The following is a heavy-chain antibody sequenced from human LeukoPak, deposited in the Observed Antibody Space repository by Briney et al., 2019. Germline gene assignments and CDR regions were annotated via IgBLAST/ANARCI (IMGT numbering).Heavy chain of an antibody. CDR3: AHRRGDSSGYYYYDY. D-gene: IGHD3-22*01. CDR1: GFSLSTSGVG. CDR2: IYWNDDK. Sequence: SGPTLVNPTQTLTLTCTFSGFSLSTSGVGVGWIRQPPGKALEWLALIYWNDDKRYSPSLKSRLTITKDTSKNQVVLTMTDLDPVDTATYYCAHRRGDSSGYYYYDYWGQGTLVTVSS. J-gene: IGHJ4*02. V-gene: IGHV2-5*01.